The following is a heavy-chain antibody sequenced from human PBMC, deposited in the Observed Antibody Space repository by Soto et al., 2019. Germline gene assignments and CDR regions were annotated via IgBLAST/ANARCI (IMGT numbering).Heavy chain of an antibody. CDR2: IRSKAYGGTT. Sequence: PGRSLRLSYTASEFNFGDYAMSWFRQAPGKGLEWVGFIRSKAYGGTTEYAASVKGRFTISRDDSKSIAYLQMNSLKTEDTAVYYCTRNEGLITMVREFPLVPWGQGTLVTVSS. J-gene: IGHJ5*02. D-gene: IGHD3-10*01. V-gene: IGHV3-49*03. CDR3: TRNEGLITMVREFPLVP. CDR1: EFNFGDYA.